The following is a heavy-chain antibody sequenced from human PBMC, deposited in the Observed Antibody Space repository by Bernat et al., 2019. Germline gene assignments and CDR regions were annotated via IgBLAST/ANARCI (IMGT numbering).Heavy chain of an antibody. CDR2: ISSSSSYI. V-gene: IGHV3-21*01. CDR3: ARGGSGSYYHLFDY. J-gene: IGHJ4*02. Sequence: EVQLVESGGGLVKPGGSLRLSCAASGFTFSSYSMNWVRQAPGKGLEWVSSISSSSSYIYYADSVKGRFTISRDNAKISLYLQMNSLRAEDTAVYYCARGGSGSYYHLFDYWGQGTLVTVSS. CDR1: GFTFSSYS. D-gene: IGHD3-10*01.